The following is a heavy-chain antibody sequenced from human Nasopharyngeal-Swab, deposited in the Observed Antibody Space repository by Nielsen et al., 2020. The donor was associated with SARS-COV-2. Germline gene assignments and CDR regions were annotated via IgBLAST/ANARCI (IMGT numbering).Heavy chain of an antibody. J-gene: IGHJ4*02. CDR3: ARGDIVATDY. CDR2: MNPNSGNT. D-gene: IGHD5-12*01. CDR1: GYTFTSYD. Sequence: ASVKVSCKASGYTFTSYDINWVRQATGQGLEWMGWMNPNSGNTGYAQKFQGRVTMTRDTSTSTVYMELSSLRSEDTAVYYCARGDIVATDYWGQGTLVTVSS. V-gene: IGHV1-8*01.